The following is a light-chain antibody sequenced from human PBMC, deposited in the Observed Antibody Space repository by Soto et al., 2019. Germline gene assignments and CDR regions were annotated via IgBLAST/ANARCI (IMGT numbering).Light chain of an antibody. CDR3: CSYAGRYTRV. CDR1: SSDVGGYNF. Sequence: QSALTQPRSVSGSPGQSVTISCTGTSSDVGGYNFVSWYQQHPGKAPKLIIYDVTKRPSGVPDRFSGSKSGNMASLTVSGLQVEDEGDYYCCSYAGRYTRVFGGGTKLTVL. V-gene: IGLV2-11*01. J-gene: IGLJ2*01. CDR2: DVT.